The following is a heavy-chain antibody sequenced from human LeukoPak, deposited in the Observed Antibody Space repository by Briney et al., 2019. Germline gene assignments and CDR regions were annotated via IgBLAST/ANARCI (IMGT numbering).Heavy chain of an antibody. D-gene: IGHD3-10*01. CDR1: GFTFSSYW. CDR2: IKQDGSEK. Sequence: GGSLRLSCAASGFTFSSYWMSWVRQAPGKGLEWVANIKQDGSEKYYVDSVKGRFTISRDNAKNSLYLQMNSLRAEDTAVYYCARFRYGFGYYYGMDVWGQGTTVTVSS. V-gene: IGHV3-7*01. CDR3: ARFRYGFGYYYGMDV. J-gene: IGHJ6*02.